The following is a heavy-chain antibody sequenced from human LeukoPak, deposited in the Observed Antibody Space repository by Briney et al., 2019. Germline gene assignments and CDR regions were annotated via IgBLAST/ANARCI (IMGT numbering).Heavy chain of an antibody. CDR1: RGSISNYY. Sequence: SETLSLTCTVSRGSISNYYWGWLRQPPGKGLEWIGFFSYSGSTNYNPSLKSRVTISVDTSKNQFSLKLTSVTAADTAVYYCARDGPGDVGFDYWGQGTLVTVSS. CDR2: FSYSGST. J-gene: IGHJ4*02. V-gene: IGHV4-59*01. D-gene: IGHD7-27*01. CDR3: ARDGPGDVGFDY.